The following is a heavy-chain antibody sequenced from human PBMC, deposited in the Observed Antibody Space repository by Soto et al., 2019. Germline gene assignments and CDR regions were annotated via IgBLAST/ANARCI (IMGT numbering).Heavy chain of an antibody. J-gene: IGHJ6*04. CDR3: ARGLVVPAAPVVYYYYGMDV. CDR1: GGSFSGYY. D-gene: IGHD2-2*01. CDR2: INHSGST. Sequence: PSETLSLTCAVYGGSFSGYYWSWVRQPPGKGLEWIGEINHSGSTNYNPSLKSRVTISVDTSKNQFSLKLSSVTAADTAVYYCARGLVVPAAPVVYYYYGMDVWGKGTTVTVSS. V-gene: IGHV4-34*01.